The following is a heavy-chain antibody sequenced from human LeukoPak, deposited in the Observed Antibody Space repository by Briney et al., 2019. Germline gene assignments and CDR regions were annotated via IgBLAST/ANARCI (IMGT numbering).Heavy chain of an antibody. CDR2: IYHSGST. CDR1: GGSISSGDYF. V-gene: IGHV4-30-2*01. J-gene: IGHJ3*02. D-gene: IGHD3/OR15-3a*01. CDR3: ARDLDAFDI. Sequence: SETLSLTCTVSGGSISSGDYFWSWIRQPPGKGLEWIGYIYHSGSTYYNPSLKSRVTISVDRSKNQFSLKLSSVTAADTAVYYCARDLDAFDIWGQGTMVTVSS.